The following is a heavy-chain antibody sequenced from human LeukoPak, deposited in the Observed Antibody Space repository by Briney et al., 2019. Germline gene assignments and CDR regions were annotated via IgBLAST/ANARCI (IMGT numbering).Heavy chain of an antibody. CDR1: GFTVSSNY. V-gene: IGHV3-11*01. Sequence: GGSLRLSCAASGFTVSSNYMSWVRQAPGKGLEWVSYISGSGTTIYYADSLKGRFTISRDNAKNSVYLQMNSLRAEDTAVYYCARDFYGYRGYFKYWGQGTLVTVSS. J-gene: IGHJ1*01. D-gene: IGHD5-18*01. CDR2: ISGSGTTI. CDR3: ARDFYGYRGYFKY.